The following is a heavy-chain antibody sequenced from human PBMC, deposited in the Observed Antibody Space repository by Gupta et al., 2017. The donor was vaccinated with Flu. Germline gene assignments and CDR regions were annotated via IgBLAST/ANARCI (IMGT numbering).Heavy chain of an antibody. CDR2: IYPNTGGT. J-gene: IGHJ4*02. CDR3: ASISGSYRKDY. V-gene: IGHV1-2*02. Sequence: HWVRQAPGQGLEWMGWIYPNTGGTNYAQKFQCRVTMTRDTSISTVYMELSGLRSDDTALYYCASISGSYRKDYWGRGTLVTVSS. D-gene: IGHD1-26*01.